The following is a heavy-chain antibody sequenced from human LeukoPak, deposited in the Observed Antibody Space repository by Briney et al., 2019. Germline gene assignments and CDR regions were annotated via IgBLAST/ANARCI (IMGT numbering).Heavy chain of an antibody. V-gene: IGHV5-51*01. CDR3: ARSLATTYYFDY. CDR2: IYPGDSDT. Sequence: GESLKISCKGSTYSFTTYWIAWVRQMPGEGLEWMGIIYPGDSDTRYSPSFQGQVTISADKSINTAYLQWSSLKASDTAMYYCARSLATTYYFDYWGQGTLVTVSS. CDR1: TYSFTTYW. J-gene: IGHJ4*02. D-gene: IGHD5-12*01.